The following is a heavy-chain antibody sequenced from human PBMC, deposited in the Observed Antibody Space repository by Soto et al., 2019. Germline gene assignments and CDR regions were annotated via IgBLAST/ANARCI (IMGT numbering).Heavy chain of an antibody. CDR2: INTVSDT. CDR3: ARGHYSMDV. Sequence: QVQLMQSGGGLVKPGGSLRLSCAASGFMFSDYYMTWIRQTPVRGLEWVAYINTVSDTNYADSVRGRFTIYSDNARNSLFLQMNSQRLEDSAVYYCARGHYSMDVWGQGTTVIVSS. J-gene: IGHJ6*02. CDR1: GFMFSDYY. V-gene: IGHV3-11*03.